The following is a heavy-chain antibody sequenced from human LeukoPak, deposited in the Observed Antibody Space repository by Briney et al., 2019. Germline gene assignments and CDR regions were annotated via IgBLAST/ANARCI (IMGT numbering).Heavy chain of an antibody. J-gene: IGHJ3*01. Sequence: PSETLSLTCTVSGGSISSYYWSWIRQPPGKGLEWIGYIYYSGSTNYNPSLKSRVTISVDTSKNQFSLKLSSVTAADTAVYYCARGPPAGAFDLWGQGTMVTVSS. CDR1: GGSISSYY. V-gene: IGHV4-59*12. CDR3: ARGPPAGAFDL. CDR2: IYYSGST. D-gene: IGHD3-10*01.